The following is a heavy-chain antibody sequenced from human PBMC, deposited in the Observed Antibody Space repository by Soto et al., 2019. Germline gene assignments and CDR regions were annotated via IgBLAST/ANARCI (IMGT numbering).Heavy chain of an antibody. CDR1: GYSFTGYF. CDR2: TKPKSGVT. Sequence: QVQLGQSGAEVKKPGASVKVSCKASGYSFTGYFMHGVRQVPGQGLEWMGWTKPKSGVTKYPQKIQGRVTMTRYTSISTAYLELTRLRSADTAVYYCARAHVRLQLGSSDYWGQGTLVHVSS. V-gene: IGHV1-2*02. D-gene: IGHD6-25*01. J-gene: IGHJ4*02. CDR3: ARAHVRLQLGSSDY.